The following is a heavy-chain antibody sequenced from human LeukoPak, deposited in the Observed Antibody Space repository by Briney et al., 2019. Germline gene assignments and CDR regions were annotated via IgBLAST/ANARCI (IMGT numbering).Heavy chain of an antibody. CDR1: GFTFSSYS. CDR2: ISSSSSTI. D-gene: IGHD4-23*01. V-gene: IGHV3-48*01. J-gene: IGHJ3*02. Sequence: PGGSLRLSCAASGFTFSSYSMNWVRQAPGKGLEWVSYISSSSSTIYYADSVKGRFTISRDNAKNSLYLQMNSLRAEDTAVYYCLRPSVDPLDAFDIWGQGTMVTVSS. CDR3: LRPSVDPLDAFDI.